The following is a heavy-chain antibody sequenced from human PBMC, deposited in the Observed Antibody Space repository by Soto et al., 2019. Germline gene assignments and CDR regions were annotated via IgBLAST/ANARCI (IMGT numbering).Heavy chain of an antibody. J-gene: IGHJ6*03. CDR3: AKDMANSDSIYYYYYMDV. Sequence: GGSLRLSCAASGFTFDDYAMHWVRQAPGKGLEWVSGISWNSGSIGYADSVKGRFSISRDNAKNSLYLQMNSLRAEDTALYYCAKDMANSDSIYYYYYMDVWGKGTTVTVSS. D-gene: IGHD4-4*01. CDR2: ISWNSGSI. V-gene: IGHV3-9*01. CDR1: GFTFDDYA.